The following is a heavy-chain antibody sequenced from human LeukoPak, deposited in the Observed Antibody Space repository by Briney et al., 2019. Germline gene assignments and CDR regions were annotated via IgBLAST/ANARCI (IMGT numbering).Heavy chain of an antibody. CDR2: IYYSGST. J-gene: IGHJ4*02. CDR3: ARAPYGDMFDY. Sequence: SETLSLTCTVSGGSISSYYWSWIRQPPGKELEWIGYIYYSGSTNYNPSLKSRVTISVDTSKNQFSLKLSSVTAADTAVYYCARAPYGDMFDYWGQGTLVTVSS. CDR1: GGSISSYY. D-gene: IGHD4-17*01. V-gene: IGHV4-59*01.